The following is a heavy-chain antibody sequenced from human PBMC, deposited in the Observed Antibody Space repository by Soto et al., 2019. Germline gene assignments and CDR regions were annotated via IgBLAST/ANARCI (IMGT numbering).Heavy chain of an antibody. CDR2: ISYDGSNK. Sequence: QVQLVESGGGVVQPGRSLRLSCAASGFTFSSYGMHWVRQAPGKGLEWVAVISYDGSNKYYADSVKGRFTISRDNSKNTLYLKMNSLRAGETAVYYCAKDNSGSALAYWGKGTLVTVSS. CDR3: AKDNSGSALAY. J-gene: IGHJ4*02. D-gene: IGHD1-26*01. V-gene: IGHV3-30*18. CDR1: GFTFSSYG.